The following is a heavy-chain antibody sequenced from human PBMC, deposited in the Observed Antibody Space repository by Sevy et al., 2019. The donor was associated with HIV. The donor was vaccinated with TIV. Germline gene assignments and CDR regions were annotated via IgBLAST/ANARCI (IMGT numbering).Heavy chain of an antibody. D-gene: IGHD6-6*01. CDR1: GFTFGSYG. CDR2: ISYAGSNK. Sequence: GGSLRLSCAASGFTFGSYGMHWVRQAPGKGLEWVAVISYAGSNKYYADSVKGRFTISRDNSKNTLYLQMNSLRAEDTAVYYCAKGGAARRYRMDVSGQGTTVTVSS. CDR3: AKGGAARRYRMDV. V-gene: IGHV3-30*18. J-gene: IGHJ6*02.